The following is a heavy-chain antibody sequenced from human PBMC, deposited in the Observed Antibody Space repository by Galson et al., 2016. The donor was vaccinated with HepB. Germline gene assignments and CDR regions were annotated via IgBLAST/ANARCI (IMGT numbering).Heavy chain of an antibody. D-gene: IGHD5-24*01. V-gene: IGHV3-23*01. J-gene: IGHJ4*02. CDR3: AKGNGYNYRLSFEY. CDR2: INNNGDTT. Sequence: SLRLSCAASGFTFSSYGMTWVRQAPGKGLEWVAVINNNGDTTHFTDSVKGRFTISRDNSKNMLFLEMNGLRVEDTAIYFCAKGNGYNYRLSFEYWGQGTLATVSS. CDR1: GFTFSSYG.